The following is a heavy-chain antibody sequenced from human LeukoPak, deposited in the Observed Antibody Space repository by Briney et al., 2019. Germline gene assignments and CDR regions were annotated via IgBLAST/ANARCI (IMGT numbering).Heavy chain of an antibody. CDR1: GGSISRYC. CDR3: ARHLYGDYSAWFDP. CDR2: IYYSGST. V-gene: IGHV4-59*01. D-gene: IGHD4-17*01. Sequence: SETLTLTCTVSGGSISRYCWSWIRQPPGKGLEWIGYIYYSGSTNYNPSLKSRVTISVDTSKNQFSLKLSSVTAADTAVYYCARHLYGDYSAWFDPWGHRNLFTVSS. J-gene: IGHJ5*02.